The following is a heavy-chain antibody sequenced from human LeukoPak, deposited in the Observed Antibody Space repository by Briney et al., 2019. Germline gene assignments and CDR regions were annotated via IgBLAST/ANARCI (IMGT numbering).Heavy chain of an antibody. J-gene: IGHJ4*02. Sequence: GGSLRLSCAASGFTFSSYSMNWVRQAPGKGLEWVSCISSTSSYRYYAGSVRGRVTISRDNAKNSLYLQMNSLRAEDTAVYYCASSTDGYNLGTGGVDHWGQGTLVTVSS. V-gene: IGHV3-21*01. CDR1: GFTFSSYS. CDR3: ASSTDGYNLGTGGVDH. CDR2: ISSTSSYR. D-gene: IGHD5-24*01.